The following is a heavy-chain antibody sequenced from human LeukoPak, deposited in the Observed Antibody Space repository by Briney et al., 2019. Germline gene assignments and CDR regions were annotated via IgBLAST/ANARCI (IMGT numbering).Heavy chain of an antibody. CDR2: ISSSSSYI. Sequence: GGSLRLSCAASGFTFSSYSMNWVRQAPGKGLEWVSSISSSSSYIYYADSVKGRLTISRDNAKNSLYLQMNSLRAEDTAVYYCARDQELLAFDIWGQGTMVTVSS. V-gene: IGHV3-21*01. D-gene: IGHD1-7*01. CDR3: ARDQELLAFDI. J-gene: IGHJ3*02. CDR1: GFTFSSYS.